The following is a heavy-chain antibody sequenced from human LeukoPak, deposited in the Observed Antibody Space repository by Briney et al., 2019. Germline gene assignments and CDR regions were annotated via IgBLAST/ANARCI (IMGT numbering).Heavy chain of an antibody. D-gene: IGHD2-15*01. CDR3: ARGYCSGGSCFDY. Sequence: ASVKVSCKASGYTFTSYYMHWVRQAPGQGLEWMGIINPGGGSTSYAQKFRGRVTMTRDTSTSTVYMELSSLRSEDTAVYYCARGYCSGGSCFDYWGQGTVVTVS. CDR1: GYTFTSYY. CDR2: INPGGGST. J-gene: IGHJ4*02. V-gene: IGHV1-46*01.